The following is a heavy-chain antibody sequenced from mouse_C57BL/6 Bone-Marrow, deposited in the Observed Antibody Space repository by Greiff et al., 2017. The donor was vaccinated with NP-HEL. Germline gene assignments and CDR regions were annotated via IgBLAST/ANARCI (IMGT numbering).Heavy chain of an antibody. D-gene: IGHD2-1*01. J-gene: IGHJ3*01. CDR3: ARGNYVRLFAY. Sequence: VQLQQSGPGLVKPSQSLSLTCSVTGYSITSGYYWNWIRQFPGNKLEWMGYISYDGSNNYNPSLKNRISITRDTSKNQFFLKLNSVTTEDTATYYCARGNYVRLFAYWGQGTLVTVSA. V-gene: IGHV3-6*01. CDR2: ISYDGSN. CDR1: GYSITSGYY.